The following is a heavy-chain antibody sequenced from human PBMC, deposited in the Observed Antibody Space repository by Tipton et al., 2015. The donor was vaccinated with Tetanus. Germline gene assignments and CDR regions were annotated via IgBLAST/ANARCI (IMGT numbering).Heavy chain of an antibody. Sequence: SLRLSCAASGFTFSSYWMSWVRQAPGKGLEWVANIKQDGSEKYYVDSVKDRFTISRDNAKNSLYLQMNSLRAEDTALYYCAKDREWGPYRGIDYWGQGPLVTVSS. CDR3: AKDREWGPYRGIDY. CDR1: GFTFSSYW. CDR2: IKQDGSEK. V-gene: IGHV3-7*03. J-gene: IGHJ4*02. D-gene: IGHD3-3*01.